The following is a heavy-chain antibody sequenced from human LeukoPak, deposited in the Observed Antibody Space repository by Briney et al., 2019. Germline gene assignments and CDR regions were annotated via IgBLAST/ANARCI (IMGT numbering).Heavy chain of an antibody. CDR1: GYSISSGYY. Sequence: PSGTLSLTCTVSGYSISSGYYWGWIRQPPGKGLEWIGSIYHSGSTYYNPSLKSRVTISVDTSKNQFSLKLSSVTAADTAVYYCARDYYDSSGYYWTDYWGQGTLVTVSS. V-gene: IGHV4-38-2*02. CDR2: IYHSGST. D-gene: IGHD3-22*01. J-gene: IGHJ4*02. CDR3: ARDYYDSSGYYWTDY.